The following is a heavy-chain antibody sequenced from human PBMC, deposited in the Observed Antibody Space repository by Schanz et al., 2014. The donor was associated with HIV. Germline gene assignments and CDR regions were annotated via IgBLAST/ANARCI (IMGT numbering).Heavy chain of an antibody. V-gene: IGHV1-69*06. CDR2: TLPILGTA. J-gene: IGHJ6*02. CDR1: GGTFSSYA. D-gene: IGHD3-10*01. Sequence: QVQLVQSGAEVKMPGSSVKVSCKASGGTFSSYAINWVRQAPGQGLEWMGGTLPILGTANYAQKFQGRVTITADKSTSTLYLELSSLRSEDTAVYYCTSGSFEFGDLLDDYYYDAMDVWGQGTTVTVSS. CDR3: TSGSFEFGDLLDDYYYDAMDV.